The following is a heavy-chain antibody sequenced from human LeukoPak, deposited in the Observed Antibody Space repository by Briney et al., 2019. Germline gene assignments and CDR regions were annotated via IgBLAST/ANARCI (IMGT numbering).Heavy chain of an antibody. CDR1: GGTFSSYT. D-gene: IGHD2-2*02. V-gene: IGHV1-69*04. Sequence: SSVKVSCKASGGTFSSYTIGWVPQAPGQGLEWIGRIIHILGIANYAQKFQGRVTITADKSTSTAYMELISLRSEDTAVYYCARDRTPIVVVPAAIPCLSGWGQGTLVTVSS. CDR3: ARDRTPIVVVPAAIPCLSG. J-gene: IGHJ1*01. CDR2: IIHILGIA.